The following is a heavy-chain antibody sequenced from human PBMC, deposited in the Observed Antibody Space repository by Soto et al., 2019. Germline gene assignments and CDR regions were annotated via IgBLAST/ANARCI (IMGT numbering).Heavy chain of an antibody. V-gene: IGHV3-48*01. Sequence: EVQLVESGGGLIQPGGSLRLSCAASGFTFSSYSMNWVRQAPGKGLEWISYISSSDINIYYADSVKGRFTISRDIAKNSLYLQMNSLRAGDTAVYYCARDYGDYVPRNDYWGQGTLVTVSS. CDR3: ARDYGDYVPRNDY. CDR2: ISSSDINI. CDR1: GFTFSSYS. D-gene: IGHD4-17*01. J-gene: IGHJ4*02.